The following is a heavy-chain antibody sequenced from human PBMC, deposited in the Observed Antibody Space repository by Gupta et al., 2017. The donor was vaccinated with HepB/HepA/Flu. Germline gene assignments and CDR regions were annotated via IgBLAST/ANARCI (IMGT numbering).Heavy chain of an antibody. D-gene: IGHD5-18*01. CDR1: GGSISSYY. V-gene: IGHV4-59*08. J-gene: IGHJ4*02. Sequence: QVQLQESAPGLVKPSETLSLTCTVSGGSISSYYWSWIRQPPGKGLEWIGYIYSSGSTNYNPSLKSRVTISVDTSKNQFSLNLSSVTAADTAVYYCARTPYSYGNFDYWGQGTLVTVSS. CDR3: ARTPYSYGNFDY. CDR2: IYSSGST.